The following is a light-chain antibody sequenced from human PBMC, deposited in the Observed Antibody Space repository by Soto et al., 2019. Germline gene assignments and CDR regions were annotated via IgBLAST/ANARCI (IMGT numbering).Light chain of an antibody. Sequence: AIRMTQSPSSLSASTGDRDTITCRASQGISSYLAWYQQKPGKAPKLLIYAASTLQSGVPSRFSGSGSGTDFTLTISCLQSEDFATYYCQQYYSYRGTFGQGTKVEIK. CDR1: QGISSY. J-gene: IGKJ1*01. CDR2: AAS. CDR3: QQYYSYRGT. V-gene: IGKV1-8*01.